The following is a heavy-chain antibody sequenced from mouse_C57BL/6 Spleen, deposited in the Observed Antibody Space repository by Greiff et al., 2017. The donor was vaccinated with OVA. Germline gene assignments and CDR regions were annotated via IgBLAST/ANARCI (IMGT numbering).Heavy chain of an antibody. CDR1: GFTFSDYY. CDR2: ISNGGGST. D-gene: IGHD1-1*01. CDR3: GRQVAVVAPFDY. V-gene: IGHV5-12*01. Sequence: EVKLVESGGGLVQPGGSLKLSCAASGFTFSDYYMYWVRQTPEKRLEWVAYISNGGGSTYYPDTVKGRFTISRDNAKNTLYLQMSRLKSEDPAMYYCGRQVAVVAPFDYWGQGTTLTVSS. J-gene: IGHJ2*01.